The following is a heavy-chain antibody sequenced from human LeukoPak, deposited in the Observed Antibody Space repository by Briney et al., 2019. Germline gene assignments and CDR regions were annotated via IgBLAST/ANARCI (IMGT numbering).Heavy chain of an antibody. J-gene: IGHJ5*02. CDR1: GGSFSGYY. CDR2: INHSGST. CDR3: ARAPEIAAAGTGWFDP. V-gene: IGHV4-34*01. Sequence: SETLSLTCAVYGGSFSGYYWSWIRQPPGNGLEWIGEINHSGSTNYNPSLKSRVTISVDTSKNQFSLKLSSVTAADTAVYYCARAPEIAAAGTGWFDPWGQGTLVTVSS. D-gene: IGHD6-13*01.